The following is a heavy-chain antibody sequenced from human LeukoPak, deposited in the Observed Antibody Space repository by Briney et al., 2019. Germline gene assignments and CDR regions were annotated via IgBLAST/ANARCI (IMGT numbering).Heavy chain of an antibody. Sequence: SVNVSFKASGGAFSNFAINWVRQAPGQGPEWMGGVIPIFGRANYAQRFQGRVTITADESTSTVYMELSSLRSEDTAVYYCARASGDSSNYDFPKPYSYWGQGTLVTVSS. CDR2: VIPIFGRA. V-gene: IGHV1-69*13. J-gene: IGHJ4*02. D-gene: IGHD3-22*01. CDR1: GGAFSNFA. CDR3: ARASGDSSNYDFPKPYSY.